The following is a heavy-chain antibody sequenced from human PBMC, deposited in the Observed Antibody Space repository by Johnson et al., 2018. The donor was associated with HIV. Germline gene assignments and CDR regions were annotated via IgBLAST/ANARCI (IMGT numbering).Heavy chain of an antibody. CDR3: AKDRYYDSSGPDAFDI. D-gene: IGHD3-22*01. Sequence: QVQLVESGGGVVQPGRSLRLSCAASGFTFSSYGMHWVRQAPGKGLEWVAVIWYDGSNKYYADSVQGRFTISRDNSKNTLYLQMNSLRAEDTAVYYCAKDRYYDSSGPDAFDIWGQGTMVTVSS. CDR1: GFTFSSYG. CDR2: IWYDGSNK. J-gene: IGHJ3*02. V-gene: IGHV3-33*06.